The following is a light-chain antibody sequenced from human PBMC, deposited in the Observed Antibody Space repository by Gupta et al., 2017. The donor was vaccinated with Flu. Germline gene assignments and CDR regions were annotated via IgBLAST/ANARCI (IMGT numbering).Light chain of an antibody. CDR2: EDR. Sequence: SYELTQPPSVSVSPGQTASITCSGDKLGNRYAFWYQQTPGQSPVLVMYEDRKRPSGIPERFSGSNSGNTATLTISGTQAMDEAHYYCQAWDSNTAFFGGGTKLTVL. J-gene: IGLJ2*01. V-gene: IGLV3-1*01. CDR3: QAWDSNTAF. CDR1: KLGNRY.